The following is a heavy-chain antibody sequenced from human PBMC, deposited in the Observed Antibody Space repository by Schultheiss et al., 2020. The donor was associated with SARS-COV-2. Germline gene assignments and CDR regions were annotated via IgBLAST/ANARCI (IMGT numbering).Heavy chain of an antibody. Sequence: GGSLRLSCAASGFTFSSYAMHWVRQAPGKGLEWVAVISYDGSNKYYADSVKGRFTISRDNSKNTLYLQMNSLRAEDTAVYYCAKYPHSYYYYYGMDVWGQGTTVTVSS. D-gene: IGHD2/OR15-2a*01. CDR1: GFTFSSYA. J-gene: IGHJ6*02. CDR3: AKYPHSYYYYYGMDV. CDR2: ISYDGSNK. V-gene: IGHV3-30*04.